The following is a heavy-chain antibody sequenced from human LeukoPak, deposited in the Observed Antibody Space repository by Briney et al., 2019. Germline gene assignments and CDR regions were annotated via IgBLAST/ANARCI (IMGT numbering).Heavy chain of an antibody. Sequence: GGSLTLSCAATGFTFSSYSMNWVRQAPGKGLEWVSSISSSSSYIYYANSVKGRFTIPKDNANNSLYLQMNSLRAEDTAVSYCERSGSSSDDYWGQGTLVTVSS. CDR2: ISSSSSYI. CDR3: ERSGSSSDDY. V-gene: IGHV3-21*01. D-gene: IGHD6-6*01. J-gene: IGHJ4*02. CDR1: GFTFSSYS.